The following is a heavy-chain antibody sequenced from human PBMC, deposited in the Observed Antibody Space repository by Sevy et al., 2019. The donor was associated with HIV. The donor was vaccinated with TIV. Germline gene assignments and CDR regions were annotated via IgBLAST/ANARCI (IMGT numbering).Heavy chain of an antibody. Sequence: ASVKVSCKASGYTFTDYYLHWARQAPGQGLEWMGWINPDNGVTNYAQRFQGWVTMTRDTSINTAYMELSRLTSDDTAVYYCAGVGLTGYFRGNWFGPWCQGTLVTVSS. CDR3: AGVGLTGYFRGNWFGP. D-gene: IGHD3-9*01. CDR1: GYTFTDYY. J-gene: IGHJ5*02. V-gene: IGHV1-2*04. CDR2: INPDNGVT.